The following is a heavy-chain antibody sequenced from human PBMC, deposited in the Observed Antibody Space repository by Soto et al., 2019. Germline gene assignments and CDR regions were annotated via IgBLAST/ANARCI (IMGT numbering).Heavy chain of an antibody. CDR2: INHSGST. CDR1: GGSFGGYY. D-gene: IGHD2-15*01. CDR3: ARGGLGSRSGGSCYGIDHFDY. V-gene: IGHV4-34*01. J-gene: IGHJ4*02. Sequence: SETLSLTSAIYGGSFGGYYWSWIRQPPGKWLEWIGEINHSGSTNYNQSLKSRVTISVDPSKNQFSLKLSSVTAAATAVYYCARGGLGSRSGGSCYGIDHFDYWGEGTMVTVYS.